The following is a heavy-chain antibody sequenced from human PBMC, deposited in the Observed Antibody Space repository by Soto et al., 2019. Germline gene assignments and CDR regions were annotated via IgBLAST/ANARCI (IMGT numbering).Heavy chain of an antibody. Sequence: QIQLVQSGAEVKKPGSSVTVSCKASGDTFSSYTISWVRQAPGQGLEWMGGIIPIFGTANYAQKFQGSVTITSSESSSTVYMELSSLRSEDTAGYYCAQGNHRWLQLWYFDLWGRGTLVTVSS. CDR2: IIPIFGTA. CDR3: AQGNHRWLQLWYFDL. CDR1: GDTFSSYT. J-gene: IGHJ2*01. V-gene: IGHV1-69*05. D-gene: IGHD5-12*01.